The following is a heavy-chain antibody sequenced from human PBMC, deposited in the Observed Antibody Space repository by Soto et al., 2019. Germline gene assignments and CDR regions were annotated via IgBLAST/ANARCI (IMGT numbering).Heavy chain of an antibody. Sequence: HPGGSLRLSCAASGFTFSSYAMSWVRQAPGKGLEWVSAISGSGGSTYYADSVKGRFTISRDNSKNTLYLQMNSLRAEDTAVYYCAKAYSGSYPPAYYYYGMDVWGQGTTVTVSS. CDR3: AKAYSGSYPPAYYYYGMDV. CDR2: ISGSGGST. D-gene: IGHD1-26*01. J-gene: IGHJ6*02. V-gene: IGHV3-23*01. CDR1: GFTFSSYA.